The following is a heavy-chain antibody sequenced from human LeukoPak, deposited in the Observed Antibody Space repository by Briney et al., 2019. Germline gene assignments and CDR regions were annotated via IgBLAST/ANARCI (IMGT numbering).Heavy chain of an antibody. CDR3: ARTISVAGDAFDI. CDR1: GFTFSSYA. V-gene: IGHV3-30-3*01. J-gene: IGHJ3*02. Sequence: PGGSLRLSCAASGFTFSSYAMHWVRQAPGKGLEWVAVISYDGSNKYYAVSVKGRFTTSRDSSKNTLYLQMNSLRAEDTAVYYCARTISVAGDAFDIWGQGTMVTVSS. CDR2: ISYDGSNK. D-gene: IGHD6-19*01.